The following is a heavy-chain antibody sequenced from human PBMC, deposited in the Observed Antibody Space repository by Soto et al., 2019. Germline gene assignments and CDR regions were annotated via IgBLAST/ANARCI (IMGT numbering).Heavy chain of an antibody. CDR1: GGTFSNYA. V-gene: IGHV1-69*11. Sequence: QVQLVQSGAEVKKPGSSVKVSCKVSGGTFSNYAIDWVRLAPGHALEWMGGIVPILGTTYYTQKFQGKAPIIAGYSTTTASLEMSSLRSEDTAIYYCARVEAVAGLYNYHGLDVWGQGTAVTFSS. J-gene: IGHJ6*02. CDR3: ARVEAVAGLYNYHGLDV. CDR2: IVPILGTT. D-gene: IGHD6-19*01.